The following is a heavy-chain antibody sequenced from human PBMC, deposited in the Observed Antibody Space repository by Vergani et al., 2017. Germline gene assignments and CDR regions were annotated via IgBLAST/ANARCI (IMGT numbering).Heavy chain of an antibody. CDR2: IYYSGST. CDR1: GGSISSGDYY. D-gene: IGHD3-9*01. V-gene: IGHV4-30-4*01. CDR3: ARSPLLRYFDWLLSWGMDV. Sequence: QVHLQESGPGLVKPSQTLSLTCTVSGGSISSGDYYWSWIRQPPGKGLEWIGYIYYSGSTSYNPSLKSRVTISVDTSKNQFSLKLSSVTAADTAVYYCARSPLLRYFDWLLSWGMDVWGQGTTVTVSS. J-gene: IGHJ6*02.